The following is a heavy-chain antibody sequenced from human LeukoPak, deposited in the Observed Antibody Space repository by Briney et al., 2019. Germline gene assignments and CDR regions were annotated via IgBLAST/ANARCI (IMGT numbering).Heavy chain of an antibody. CDR3: AKGPYYYDSSAYHYGAFDI. J-gene: IGHJ3*02. Sequence: GGSLRLSCAASGFTFSSYAMSWVRQAPGKGLEWVSTISGSGGSTYHTDSVKGRFTISRDNSKNTLYLQMNSLRAEDTAVYYCAKGPYYYDSSAYHYGAFDIWGQG. CDR1: GFTFSSYA. V-gene: IGHV3-23*01. D-gene: IGHD3-22*01. CDR2: ISGSGGST.